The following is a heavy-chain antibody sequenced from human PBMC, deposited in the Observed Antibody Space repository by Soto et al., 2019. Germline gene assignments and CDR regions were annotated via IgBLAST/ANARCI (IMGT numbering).Heavy chain of an antibody. J-gene: IGHJ4*02. CDR2: INHSGST. D-gene: IGHD6-19*01. CDR3: ARQWLSYFDY. V-gene: IGHV4-34*01. Sequence: QVQLQQWGAGLLKPSETLSLTCAVYGGSFSGYYWSWIRQPPGKGLEWLGEINHSGSTNYNPSLKSRVIISVDTSKNQFSLKLSSVTAADTAVYYCARQWLSYFDYWGQGTLVTVSS. CDR1: GGSFSGYY.